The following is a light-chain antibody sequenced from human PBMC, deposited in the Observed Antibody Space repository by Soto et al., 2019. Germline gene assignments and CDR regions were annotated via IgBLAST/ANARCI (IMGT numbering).Light chain of an antibody. CDR2: TVS. CDR3: MQRTRWPAYS. J-gene: IGKJ2*03. V-gene: IGKV2-30*02. CDR1: QRLVHSDGNTY. Sequence: VVMTQSPLSLPVTVGQPASISCRSSQRLVHSDGNTYLNWFHQRPGQSPRRLVYTVSNWASGVPDRFSGRRSGSDLTLKINRVEGEDVGIYYCMQRTRWPAYSFGRATKLDIK.